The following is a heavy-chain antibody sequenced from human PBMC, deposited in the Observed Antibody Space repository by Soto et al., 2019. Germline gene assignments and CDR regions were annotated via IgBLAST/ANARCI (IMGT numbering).Heavy chain of an antibody. CDR3: ARAQTKLLWFGELFND. V-gene: IGHV1-18*04. CDR1: GYTFTSYG. Sequence: QVQLVQSGAEVKKPGASVKVSCKASGYTFTSYGISWVRQAPGQGLEWMGWISAYNGNTNYAQKLQGRVTMTTDTATSTAYRELRSLRSDDTAVYYCARAQTKLLWFGELFNDWGQGTLVTVSS. J-gene: IGHJ4*02. CDR2: ISAYNGNT. D-gene: IGHD3-10*01.